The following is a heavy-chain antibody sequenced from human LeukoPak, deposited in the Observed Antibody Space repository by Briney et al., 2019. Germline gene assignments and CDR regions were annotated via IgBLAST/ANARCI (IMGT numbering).Heavy chain of an antibody. J-gene: IGHJ6*03. CDR3: ASDFPLYYYYMDV. CDR1: GFTLIKFG. CDR2: VHTTTTIAAGTT. V-gene: IGHV3-21*04. Sequence: GGSLRLSCTASGFTLIKFGLSWVRQAPGKGLEWVASVHTTTTIAAGTTFYADSVKGRFTISGDSSKNTVYLQMNTLRVEDTAVYYCASDFPLYYYYMDVWGKGTTVTVSS.